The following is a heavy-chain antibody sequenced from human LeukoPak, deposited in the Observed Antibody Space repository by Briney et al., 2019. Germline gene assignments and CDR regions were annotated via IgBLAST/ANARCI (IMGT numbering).Heavy chain of an antibody. CDR1: GFTFDDYA. CDR3: AKDNGQLWLVDASPYYFDY. CDR2: ISWNSGSI. D-gene: IGHD5-18*01. V-gene: IGHV3-9*01. Sequence: PGGSLRLSCAASGFTFDDYAMHWVRQAPGKGLEWVSGISWNSGSIGYADSVKGRFTISRDNAKNSLYLQMNSLRAEDTALYYCAKDNGQLWLVDASPYYFDYWGQGTLVTVSS. J-gene: IGHJ4*02.